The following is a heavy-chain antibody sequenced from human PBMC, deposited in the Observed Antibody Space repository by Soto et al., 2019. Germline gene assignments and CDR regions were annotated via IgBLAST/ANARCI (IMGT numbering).Heavy chain of an antibody. CDR1: GGSFSGYY. D-gene: IGHD2-21*02. Sequence: PSETLSLTCAVYGGSFSGYYWSWIRQPPGKGLEWIGEINHSGSTNYNPSLKSRVTISVDTSKNQFSLKLSSVTAADTAVYYCARVGIVVVTAILTYNWFDPWGQGTLVTVSS. CDR2: INHSGST. CDR3: ARVGIVVVTAILTYNWFDP. J-gene: IGHJ5*02. V-gene: IGHV4-34*01.